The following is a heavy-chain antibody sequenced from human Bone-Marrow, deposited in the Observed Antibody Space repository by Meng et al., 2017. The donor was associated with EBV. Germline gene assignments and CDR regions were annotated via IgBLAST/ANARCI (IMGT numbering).Heavy chain of an antibody. CDR3: ARVAPQSYDILTGIDS. D-gene: IGHD3-9*01. V-gene: IGHV1-18*01. Sequence: QVQLVQSGPEMKKSGASVQVSCKASGYTFSIFGITCVRQAPGQGLEWMGWISPYNGYTKYAQKFQDRVTMTTDTSTSTAYMELRSLRADDTAVYYCARVAPQSYDILTGIDSWGQGTLVTVSS. CDR1: GYTFSIFG. J-gene: IGHJ4*02. CDR2: ISPYNGYT.